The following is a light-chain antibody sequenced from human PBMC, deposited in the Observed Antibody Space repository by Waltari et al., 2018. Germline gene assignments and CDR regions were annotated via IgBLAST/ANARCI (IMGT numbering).Light chain of an antibody. CDR1: SSDVGAYNY. CDR2: DVT. V-gene: IGLV2-14*03. Sequence: QSALSQPASVSGSPGQSITISCTGTSSDVGAYNYVPWYQQHPGQAPKLMIYDVTSRPSGVSNRFSGSKSGNTASLTISGLQAEDEADYYCSSYTSSSTPLVFGGGTKLTVL. J-gene: IGLJ2*01. CDR3: SSYTSSSTPLV.